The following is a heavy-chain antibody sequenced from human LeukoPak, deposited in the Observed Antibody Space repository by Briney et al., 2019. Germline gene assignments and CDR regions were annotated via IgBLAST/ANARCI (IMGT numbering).Heavy chain of an antibody. J-gene: IGHJ6*02. CDR2: INPDSGDT. V-gene: IGHV1-2*02. CDR1: GYTFTDYY. Sequence: ASVKVSSKPSGYTFTDYYIHWVRQAPGPGLEWMGWINPDSGDTNYAQTFQGRVTLTRDTSISTAYMELSSLRSDDTAIYYCARGSIKTTVAPQGLGVWGQGTTVTFSS. D-gene: IGHD1-1*01. CDR3: ARGSIKTTVAPQGLGV.